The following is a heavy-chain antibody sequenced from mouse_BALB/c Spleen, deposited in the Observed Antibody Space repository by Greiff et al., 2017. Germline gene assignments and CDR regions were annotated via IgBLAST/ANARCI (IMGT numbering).Heavy chain of an antibody. D-gene: IGHD2-1*01. CDR3: ARSYGNNAMDY. CDR2: IYPGNVNT. V-gene: IGHV1S56*01. J-gene: IGHJ4*01. CDR1: GYTFTSYY. Sequence: QVQLQQSGPELVKPGASVRISCKASGYTFTSYYIHWVKQRPGQGLEWIGWIYPGNVNTKYNEKFKGKATLTADKSSSTAYMQLSSLTSEDSAVYFCARSYGNNAMDYWGQGTSVTVSS.